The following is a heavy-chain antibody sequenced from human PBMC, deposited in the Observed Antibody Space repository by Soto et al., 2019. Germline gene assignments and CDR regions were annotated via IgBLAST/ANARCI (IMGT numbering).Heavy chain of an antibody. CDR3: ARDHHGAPGDDAFDI. D-gene: IGHD4-17*01. J-gene: IGHJ3*02. V-gene: IGHV4-30-4*01. CDR1: GGSISSGDYY. CDR2: IYYSGST. Sequence: QVQLQESGPGLVKPSQTLSLTCTVSGGSISSGDYYWSWIRQPPGKGLEWIGYIYYSGSTYYNPSPKSRVTISVDTSKNQFPLKLSAVTAADTAVYYCARDHHGAPGDDAFDIWGQGTMVTVSS.